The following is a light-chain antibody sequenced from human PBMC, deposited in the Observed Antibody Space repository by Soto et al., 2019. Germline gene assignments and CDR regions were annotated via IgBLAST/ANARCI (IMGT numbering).Light chain of an antibody. CDR3: QQLNVYPST. V-gene: IGKV1-5*03. CDR1: QSVSKW. J-gene: IGKJ4*01. Sequence: EIQMNKSPATLSAVVGDRVTITCRASQSVSKWVAWYQQKPGKPPKLLIFQASTIQSGVPSRFSGSGSGTEFTLTITSLQPEDFATYYCQQLNVYPSTFGGGTKVDIK. CDR2: QAS.